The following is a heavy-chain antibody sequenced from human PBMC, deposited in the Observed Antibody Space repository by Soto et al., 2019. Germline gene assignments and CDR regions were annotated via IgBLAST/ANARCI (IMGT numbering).Heavy chain of an antibody. V-gene: IGHV5-10-1*01. CDR1: GYSFTSYW. Sequence: RGEALKISCKGSGYSFTSYWITWVRQMPGKGLEWMGRIDPSDSYTNYSPSFQGHVTISADKSITTAYLQWSSLRASDTAMYFCASNRAEIWSEFAYWAQGTWVTFSS. D-gene: IGHD2-8*02. CDR3: ASNRAEIWSEFAY. J-gene: IGHJ4*02. CDR2: IDPSDSYT.